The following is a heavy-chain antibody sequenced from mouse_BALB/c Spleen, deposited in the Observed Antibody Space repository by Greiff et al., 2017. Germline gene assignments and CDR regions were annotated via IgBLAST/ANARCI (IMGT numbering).Heavy chain of an antibody. CDR3: ARSEGLLLRYALDY. D-gene: IGHD1-1*01. CDR1: GFTFSSFG. CDR2: ISSGSSTI. Sequence: EVQVVESGGGLVKPGGSRKLSCAASGFTFSSFGMHWVRQAPEKGLEWVAYISSGSSTIYYADTVKGRFTISRDNPKNTLFLQMTSLRSEDTAMYYCARSEGLLLRYALDYWGQGTTLTVSS. V-gene: IGHV5-17*02. J-gene: IGHJ2*01.